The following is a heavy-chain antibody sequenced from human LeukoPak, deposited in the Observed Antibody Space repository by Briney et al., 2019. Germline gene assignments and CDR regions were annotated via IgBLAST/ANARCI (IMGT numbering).Heavy chain of an antibody. CDR1: GYTLTELS. CDR2: FDPEDGET. CDR3: ATHYYDSSGYYSNY. J-gene: IGHJ4*02. D-gene: IGHD3-22*01. V-gene: IGHV1-24*01. Sequence: ASVKVSCKVSGYTLTELSMHWVRQAPGKGLEWMGGFDPEDGETIYAQKFQGRVTMTEDTSTDTAYMELSSLGSEDTAVYYCATHYYDSSGYYSNYWGQGTLVTVSS.